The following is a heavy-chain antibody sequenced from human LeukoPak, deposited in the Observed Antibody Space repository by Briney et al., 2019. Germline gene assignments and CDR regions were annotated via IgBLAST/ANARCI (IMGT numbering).Heavy chain of an antibody. Sequence: GGSLRLSCAASGFTVSSNYMSWVRQAPGKGLEWVSVIYTSGGTYYADSVKGRFTISRDNSKNTLYLQMNSLRAEDTAVYYCAKDELRYFDWLAGHDYWGQGTLVTVSS. CDR3: AKDELRYFDWLAGHDY. D-gene: IGHD3-9*01. V-gene: IGHV3-66*03. J-gene: IGHJ4*02. CDR2: IYTSGGT. CDR1: GFTVSSNY.